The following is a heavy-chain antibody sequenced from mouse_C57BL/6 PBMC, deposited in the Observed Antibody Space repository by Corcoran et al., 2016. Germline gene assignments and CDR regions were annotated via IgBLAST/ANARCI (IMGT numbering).Heavy chain of an antibody. J-gene: IGHJ1*03. CDR3: ARRVYYGYDGWYFDV. CDR2: INPYNGGT. Sequence: EVQLQQSGPVLVKPGASVKMSCKASGYTFTDYYMNWVKQSHGKSLEWIGVINPYNGGTSYNQKFKGKATLTVDKSSSTAYMELNSLTSEDSAVYYCARRVYYGYDGWYFDVWGTGTTVTVSS. V-gene: IGHV1-19*01. CDR1: GYTFTDYY. D-gene: IGHD2-2*01.